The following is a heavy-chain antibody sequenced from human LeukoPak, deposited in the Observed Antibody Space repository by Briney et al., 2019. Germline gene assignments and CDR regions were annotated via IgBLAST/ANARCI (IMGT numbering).Heavy chain of an antibody. J-gene: IGHJ4*02. V-gene: IGHV3-72*01. CDR1: GFTFSSYS. CDR3: ARGLYYDSSGYYYVFDY. CDR2: TRNKANSYTT. D-gene: IGHD3-22*01. Sequence: PGGSLRLSCAASGFTFSSYSMNWVRQAPGKGLEWVGRTRNKANSYTTEYAASVKGRFTISRDDSKNSLYLQMNSLKTEDTAVYYCARGLYYDSSGYYYVFDYWGQGTLVTVSS.